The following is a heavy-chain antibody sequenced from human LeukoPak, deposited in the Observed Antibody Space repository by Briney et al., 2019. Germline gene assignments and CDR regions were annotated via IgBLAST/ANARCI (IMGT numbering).Heavy chain of an antibody. CDR1: GGSITGYY. V-gene: IGHV4-30-4*08. CDR3: ARTYDSGTYGGRYYLHY. D-gene: IGHD3-10*01. CDR2: IYYSGST. J-gene: IGHJ4*02. Sequence: SETLSLTCTVSGGSITGYYWSWVRQPPGKGLEWTGYIYYSGSTYYNPSLKSRVTISVDTSKNQFSLKLTSVTAADTALYYCARTYDSGTYGGRYYLHYWGQGTLVTVSS.